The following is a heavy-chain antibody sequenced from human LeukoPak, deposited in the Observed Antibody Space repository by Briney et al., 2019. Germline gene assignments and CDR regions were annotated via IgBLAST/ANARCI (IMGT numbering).Heavy chain of an antibody. CDR2: ISSFSGTI. CDR1: GITFSSYS. Sequence: GGSLRLSCVASGITFSSYSMNWVRQAPGKGLEWISYISSFSGTINYADSVKGRFTITRDNAKNSLYLQMNSLRAEDTAVYYCASTGHYDFWSGYYTRLFDYWGQGTLVTVSS. J-gene: IGHJ4*02. V-gene: IGHV3-48*01. D-gene: IGHD3-3*01. CDR3: ASTGHYDFWSGYYTRLFDY.